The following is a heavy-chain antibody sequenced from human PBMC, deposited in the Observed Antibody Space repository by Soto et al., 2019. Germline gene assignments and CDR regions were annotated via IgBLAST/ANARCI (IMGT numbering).Heavy chain of an antibody. CDR2: ISPIFGTP. V-gene: IGHV1-69*01. D-gene: IGHD1-26*01. Sequence: QVQLVQSGAEVKKPGSSVTVSCKASGGTFSSYTISWVRQAPGQGLEWMAGISPIFGTPIYAQKFQDRVTIIADDATMTAYMEMNRLTSEDTAVYYCASVVVGSRLSLDYWCQGTLVTISS. CDR1: GGTFSSYT. J-gene: IGHJ4*02. CDR3: ASVVVGSRLSLDY.